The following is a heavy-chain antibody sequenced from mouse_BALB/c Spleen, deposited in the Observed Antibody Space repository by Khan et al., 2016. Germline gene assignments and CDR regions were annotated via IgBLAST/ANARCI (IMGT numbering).Heavy chain of an antibody. Sequence: EVELVESGGGLVQPGGSRKLSCAASGFTFSGFGMHWVRQAPEKGLEWVAYISSGSSTIYYADTVKGRFTISRDNPKKTLFLQMTSLRSDDRAMYYCARSGGNYWFAYWGQGTLVTVSA. V-gene: IGHV5-17*02. CDR1: GFTFSGFG. CDR2: ISSGSSTI. CDR3: ARSGGNYWFAY. D-gene: IGHD2-1*01. J-gene: IGHJ3*01.